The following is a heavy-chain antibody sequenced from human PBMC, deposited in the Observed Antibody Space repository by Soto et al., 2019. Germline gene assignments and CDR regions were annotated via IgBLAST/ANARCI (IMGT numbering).Heavy chain of an antibody. CDR1: GFTFSSYW. CDR3: ASSTYYYGSGSNWLP. CDR2: INSDGSST. Sequence: GGSLRLSCAASGFTFSSYWMHWVRQAPGKGLVWVSRINSDGSSTSYADSVKGRFTISRDNAKNTLYLQMNSLRAEDTAVYYCASSTYYYGSGSNWLPWGQGTLVTVSS. J-gene: IGHJ5*02. V-gene: IGHV3-74*01. D-gene: IGHD3-10*01.